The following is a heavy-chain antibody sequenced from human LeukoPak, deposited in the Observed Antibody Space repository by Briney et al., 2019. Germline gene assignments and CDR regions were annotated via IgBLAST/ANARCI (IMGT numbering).Heavy chain of an antibody. Sequence: GASVKVSCKASGYTFTGNSVHWVRQAPGQGPEWMGIINPSGGATSYAQKFQGRVAMIGDTSTSTVYMQMSSLRIDDTAVYYCAGHSDLGSGSHYPYYYLMDVWGQGTTVTVSS. J-gene: IGHJ6*02. V-gene: IGHV1-46*01. CDR1: GYTFTGNS. D-gene: IGHD3-10*01. CDR3: AGHSDLGSGSHYPYYYLMDV. CDR2: INPSGGAT.